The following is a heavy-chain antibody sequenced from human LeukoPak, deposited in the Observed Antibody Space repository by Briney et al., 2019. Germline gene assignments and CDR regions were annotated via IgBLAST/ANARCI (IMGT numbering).Heavy chain of an antibody. Sequence: PSETLSLTCAVYGGSFSGYYWSWIRQPPGKGLEWIGEINHSGSTNYNPSLKSRVTISVDTSKNQFSLKLSSVTAADTAVYYCARGAWLPRVSYNWFDPWGQGTLVTVSS. V-gene: IGHV4-34*01. J-gene: IGHJ5*02. CDR3: ARGAWLPRVSYNWFDP. CDR2: INHSGST. D-gene: IGHD5-18*01. CDR1: GGSFSGYY.